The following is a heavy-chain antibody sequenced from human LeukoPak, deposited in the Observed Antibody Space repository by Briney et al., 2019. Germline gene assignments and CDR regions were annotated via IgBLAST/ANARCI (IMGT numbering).Heavy chain of an antibody. CDR1: GFTVSSNY. J-gene: IGHJ4*02. CDR2: IYSGGST. V-gene: IGHV3-53*01. CDR3: AKDQKRAGSVTLVVDY. Sequence: GGSLRLSCAASGFTVSSNYMSWVRQAPGKGLEWVSVIYSGGSTYYADSVKGRFTISRDNSKNALYLQVNSLRAEDTAVYYCAKDQKRAGSVTLVVDYWGQGTLVTVSS. D-gene: IGHD5/OR15-5a*01.